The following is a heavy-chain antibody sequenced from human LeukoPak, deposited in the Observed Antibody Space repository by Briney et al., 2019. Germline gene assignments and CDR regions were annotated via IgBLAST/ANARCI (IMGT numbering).Heavy chain of an antibody. CDR3: ARDIVAGGFDY. J-gene: IGHJ4*02. D-gene: IGHD5-12*01. V-gene: IGHV1-69*04. CDR2: IIPILVIA. Sequence: SVKVSCKASGGTFSSYAISWVRQAPGQGLEWMGRIIPILVIANYAHKFQGRVTITADKSTRAARMEVSSLRSEDTAVYYCARDIVAGGFDYWGQGTLDSVSS. CDR1: GGTFSSYA.